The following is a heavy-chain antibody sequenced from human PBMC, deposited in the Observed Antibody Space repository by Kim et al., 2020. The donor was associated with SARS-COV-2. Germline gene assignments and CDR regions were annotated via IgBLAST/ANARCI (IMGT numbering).Heavy chain of an antibody. V-gene: IGHV1-46*01. D-gene: IGHD2-2*01. J-gene: IGHJ3*02. CDR1: GYTFTSYY. CDR2: INPSGGST. CDR3: AREYCSSTSCSHGNAFDI. Sequence: ASVKVSCKASGYTFTSYYMHWVRQAPGQGLEWMGIINPSGGSTSSAQKFQGRVTMTRDTSTSTVYMELSSLRSEDTAVYYCAREYCSSTSCSHGNAFDIWGQGTMVTVSS.